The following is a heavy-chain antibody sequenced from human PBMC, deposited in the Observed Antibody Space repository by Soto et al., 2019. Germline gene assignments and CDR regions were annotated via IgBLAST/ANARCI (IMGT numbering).Heavy chain of an antibody. D-gene: IGHD2-2*01. J-gene: IGHJ5*02. CDR3: ARGAAYCSSTSCYPHGEFDP. CDR2: IYYSGST. Sequence: SETLSLTCAVYGGSFSGYYWSWIRQPPGKGLEWIGYIYYSGSTNYNPSLKSRVTISVDTSKNQFSLKLSSVTAADTAVYYCARGAAYCSSTSCYPHGEFDPWGQGTLVTVSS. CDR1: GGSFSGYY. V-gene: IGHV4-59*01.